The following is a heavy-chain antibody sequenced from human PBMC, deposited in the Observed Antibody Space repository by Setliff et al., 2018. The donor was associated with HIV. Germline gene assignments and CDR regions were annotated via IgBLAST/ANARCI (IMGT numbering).Heavy chain of an antibody. Sequence: PRGSLRLSCTASDFTFTGFYINWVRQAPGKGLEWVSFISSQDYTDYAVVVKGRFAISRDNSKNSLYLQMNSLTSEDTAMSYCVGGVSPSIWGLGTLVTVSS. CDR1: DFTFTGFY. CDR3: VGGVSPSI. V-gene: IGHV3-11*05. J-gene: IGHJ4*02. CDR2: ISSQDYT. D-gene: IGHD3-10*01.